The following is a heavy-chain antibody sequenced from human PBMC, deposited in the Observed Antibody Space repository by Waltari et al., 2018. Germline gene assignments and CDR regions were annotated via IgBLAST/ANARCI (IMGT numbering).Heavy chain of an antibody. D-gene: IGHD6-13*01. CDR1: GYSISRGYY. CDR2: IHHSGST. V-gene: IGHV4-38-2*01. J-gene: IGHJ4*02. Sequence: QVQLQESGPGLVKTSETLSLTCAVSGYSISRGYYWGWIRQPPGKGLEWIASIHHSGSTYYNPSLKSRVTMSLDTSKNQFSLKLRSVTAADTAVYYCARKAGSRYSSSWYDWGQGTLVTVSS. CDR3: ARKAGSRYSSSWYD.